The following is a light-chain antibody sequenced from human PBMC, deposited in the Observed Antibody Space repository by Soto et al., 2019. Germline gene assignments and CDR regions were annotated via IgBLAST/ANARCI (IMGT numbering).Light chain of an antibody. CDR2: AAS. J-gene: IGKJ2*01. Sequence: DIQMTQSPSSLSASVGDRVTITCRTSQSIKSYLNWYQQKQGKAPKLLIYAASSLESGVPSRFSGSGSGTDFTLTISSLQPEDFATYYCQQSFTSPMYTFGQGTTLEIK. CDR3: QQSFTSPMYT. V-gene: IGKV1-39*01. CDR1: QSIKSY.